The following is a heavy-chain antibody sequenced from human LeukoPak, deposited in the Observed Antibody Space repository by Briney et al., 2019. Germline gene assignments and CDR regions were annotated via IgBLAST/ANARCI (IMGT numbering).Heavy chain of an antibody. CDR2: ISSSGDYI. V-gene: IGHV3-21*01. J-gene: IGHJ4*02. CDR1: GFTFSSYK. CDR3: AGATLAYCAGDCVSR. D-gene: IGHD2-21*02. Sequence: GGSLRLSCAASGFTFSSYKMNWVRQAPGKGLEWVSSISSSGDYIYYADSVRGRFTISRVNAKNSLYLQMNSLRAEDTAMYYCAGATLAYCAGDCVSRWGQGTLVTVSS.